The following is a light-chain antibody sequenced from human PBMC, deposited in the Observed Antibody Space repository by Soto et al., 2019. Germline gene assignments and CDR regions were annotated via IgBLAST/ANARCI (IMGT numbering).Light chain of an antibody. J-gene: IGKJ1*01. V-gene: IGKV3-20*01. CDR1: QSVSSIY. Sequence: EIVLTQSPGSLSLSPGERATLSCRASQSVSSIYLAWYQQKPGQAPRLLIYGASSRATGIPDRFSGSGSGTDFTLTISRLEPEDFEVYYCQKFGSSPRETWTFGQGTRVEIK. CDR2: GAS. CDR3: QKFGSSPRETWT.